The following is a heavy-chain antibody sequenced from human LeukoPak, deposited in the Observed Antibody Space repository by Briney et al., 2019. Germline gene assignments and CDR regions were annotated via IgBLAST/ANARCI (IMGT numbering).Heavy chain of an antibody. D-gene: IGHD3-3*01. CDR2: IKEDGSEK. Sequence: GGSLRLSCAASGFTFSSYWLTWVRQAPGKGLEWVATIKEDGSEKYYVDSVKGRFTISRDNAKNSLYLQMNSLGVEDTAVYYCARDGILDYWGQGTQVTVSS. V-gene: IGHV3-7*01. CDR3: ARDGILDY. J-gene: IGHJ4*02. CDR1: GFTFSSYW.